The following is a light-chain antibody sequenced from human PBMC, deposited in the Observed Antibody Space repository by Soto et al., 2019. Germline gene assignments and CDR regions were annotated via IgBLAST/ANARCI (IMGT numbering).Light chain of an antibody. V-gene: IGKV1-27*01. CDR3: QKYNSAPLT. CDR2: AVS. J-gene: IGKJ4*01. CDR1: LPISNY. Sequence: IQMTLYSSSLTASVGNRVTITFRASLPISNYLAWYQQKPGKIPNLLIYAVSTLQAGVPSRVSGSGSGTDFTLTISSLQPEDVAAYYCQKYNSAPLTVGGGTKVDIK.